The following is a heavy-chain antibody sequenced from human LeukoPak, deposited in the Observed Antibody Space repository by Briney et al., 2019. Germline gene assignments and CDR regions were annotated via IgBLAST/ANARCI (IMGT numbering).Heavy chain of an antibody. D-gene: IGHD1-14*01. CDR3: ANIEPVASYYHYGMDV. J-gene: IGHJ6*04. CDR1: GFTFSNYA. CDR2: ISGSSGSI. Sequence: GGSLRLSCAASGFTFSNYAMSWVRQAPGKGLEWVSAISGSSGSIYYADSVKGRFTISRDNSKNTLYLQMNSLRAEDTAVYYCANIEPVASYYHYGMDVWGKGTTVTVSS. V-gene: IGHV3-23*01.